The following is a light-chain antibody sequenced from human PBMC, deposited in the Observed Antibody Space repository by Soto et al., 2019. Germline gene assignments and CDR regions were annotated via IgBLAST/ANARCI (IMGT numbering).Light chain of an antibody. CDR1: QSIGKF. CDR3: QESYNIRGT. V-gene: IGKV1-39*01. J-gene: IGKJ1*01. CDR2: AAS. Sequence: DIQMTQSPSSLSASVGDRVSITCRASQSIGKFLNWYLQKPGKAPKILIYAASTLQSGVPSRFSGSGSGTDFTLTITSLQPEDFATYYCQESYNIRGTFGQGTKVDIK.